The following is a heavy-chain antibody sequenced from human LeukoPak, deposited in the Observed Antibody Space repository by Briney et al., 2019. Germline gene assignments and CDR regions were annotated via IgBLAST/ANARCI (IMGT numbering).Heavy chain of an antibody. CDR2: ISAYNGNT. V-gene: IGHV1-18*01. CDR1: GYTFTSYG. CDR3: ARATSRWELRDYYYYYMDV. D-gene: IGHD1-26*01. J-gene: IGHJ6*03. Sequence: GASVKVSCKASGYTFTSYGISWVRQAPGQGLEWMRWISAYNGNTNYAQKLQGRVTMTTDTSTSTAYMELRSLRSDDTAVYYCARATSRWELRDYYYYYMDVWGKGTTVTVSS.